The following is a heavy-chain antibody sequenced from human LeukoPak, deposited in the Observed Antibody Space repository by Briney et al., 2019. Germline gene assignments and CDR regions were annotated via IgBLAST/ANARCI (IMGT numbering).Heavy chain of an antibody. CDR2: ISAYNGNT. D-gene: IGHD5-12*01. V-gene: IGHV1-18*01. CDR3: AREHDIVATKGTFDI. J-gene: IGHJ3*02. CDR1: GGTFSSYA. Sequence: GASVKVSCKASGGTFSSYAISWVRQAPGQGLEWMGWISAYNGNTNYAQKLQGRVTMTTDTSTSTAYMELRSLRSDDTAVYYCAREHDIVATKGTFDIWGQGTMVTVSS.